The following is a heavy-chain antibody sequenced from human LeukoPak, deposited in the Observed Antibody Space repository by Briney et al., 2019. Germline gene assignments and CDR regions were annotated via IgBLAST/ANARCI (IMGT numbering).Heavy chain of an antibody. D-gene: IGHD2-2*01. Sequence: RESLKISCKGSGYTFATYWIGWVRQMPGKGLEWMGIIYPGGCRTTYSPSFQGQVTISADKSIRTAYLQWNSLKASDTAIYYCVRHLSDITSCPNYWGPGTLITVAS. J-gene: IGHJ4*02. CDR2: IYPGGCRT. CDR1: GYTFATYW. V-gene: IGHV5-51*01. CDR3: VRHLSDITSCPNY.